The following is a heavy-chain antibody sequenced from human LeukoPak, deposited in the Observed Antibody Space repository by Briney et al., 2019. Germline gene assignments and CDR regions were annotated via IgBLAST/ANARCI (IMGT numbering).Heavy chain of an antibody. CDR3: ARGAGERDYYYYMDV. CDR2: IIPIFGTA. V-gene: IGHV1-69*13. Sequence: GASVKVSCKASGGTFSSYAISWVRQAPGQGLEWMGGIIPIFGTANYAQKFQSRVTITADESTSTAYMELSSLRSEDTAVYYCARGAGERDYYYYMDVWGKGTTVTVSS. D-gene: IGHD4-17*01. J-gene: IGHJ6*03. CDR1: GGTFSSYA.